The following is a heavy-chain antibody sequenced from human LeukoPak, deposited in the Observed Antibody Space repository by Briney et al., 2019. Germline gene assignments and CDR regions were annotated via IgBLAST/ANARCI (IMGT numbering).Heavy chain of an antibody. Sequence: SETLSLTCTISGGSISNYYWNWVRQPPGKGLEWIGYIYYSGSTNYNPSLKSRVTISVDTSKNQFSLNLRSVTAADTAVYYCARGRGSSWSNWFDPWGQGTLVTVSS. CDR1: GGSISNYY. CDR2: IYYSGST. J-gene: IGHJ5*02. CDR3: ARGRGSSWSNWFDP. V-gene: IGHV4-59*01. D-gene: IGHD6-13*01.